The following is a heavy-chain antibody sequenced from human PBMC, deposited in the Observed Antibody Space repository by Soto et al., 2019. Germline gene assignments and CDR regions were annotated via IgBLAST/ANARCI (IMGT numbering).Heavy chain of an antibody. D-gene: IGHD3-3*01. V-gene: IGHV5-51*01. CDR1: GYSFTSYW. J-gene: IGHJ6*02. CDR3: ARSPSYYDFWSGRYYYYYYGMDV. CDR2: IYPGDSDT. Sequence: GESLKISCKGSGYSFTSYWIGWVRQMPGKGLEWMGIIYPGDSDTRYSPSFQGQVTISADKSISTAYLQWSSLKASDTAMYYCARSPSYYDFWSGRYYYYYYGMDVWGQGXTVTVSS.